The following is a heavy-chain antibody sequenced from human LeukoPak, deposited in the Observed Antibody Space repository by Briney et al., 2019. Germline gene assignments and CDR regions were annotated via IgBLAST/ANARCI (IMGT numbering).Heavy chain of an antibody. J-gene: IGHJ5*02. V-gene: IGHV1-46*01. CDR3: ATRRDGYNSPFDP. D-gene: IGHD5-12*01. Sequence: IIHPSGGSTSYAQKFQGRVTMTRHTSTSTVYMELSSLRSEDTAVYYCATRRDGYNSPFDPWGQGTLVTVSS. CDR2: IHPSGGST.